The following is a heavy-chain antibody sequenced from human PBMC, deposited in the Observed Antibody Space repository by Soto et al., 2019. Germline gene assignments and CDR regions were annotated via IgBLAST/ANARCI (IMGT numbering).Heavy chain of an antibody. CDR1: GFNFKNYG. D-gene: IGHD3-10*01. CDR2: IWNDGSNK. V-gene: IGHV3-33*01. Sequence: ESGGGVVQPGVSLRLSCAASGFNFKNYGMHWVRQGPGKGLEWVAVIWNDGSNKYYGDSVQGRVTISRDNSKNTVYLQRNSLRVDDTAVYQCARDPGRGEPPFDYWGQGTLVTVSS. J-gene: IGHJ4*02. CDR3: ARDPGRGEPPFDY.